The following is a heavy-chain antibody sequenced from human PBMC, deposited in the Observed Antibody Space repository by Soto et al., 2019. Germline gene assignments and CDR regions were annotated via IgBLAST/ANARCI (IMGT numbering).Heavy chain of an antibody. V-gene: IGHV4-31*03. Sequence: SETLSLTCTVSGGSISSDIYYWSWIRQHPGKGLEWVGYIYYSGATYYNPSLKSRVTMSVDTSKNQFSLKLSSVTAADTAVHYCARDAPYCSGGACYDYWGQGTLVTVSS. CDR3: ARDAPYCSGGACYDY. J-gene: IGHJ4*02. CDR1: GGSISSDIYY. D-gene: IGHD2-15*01. CDR2: IYYSGAT.